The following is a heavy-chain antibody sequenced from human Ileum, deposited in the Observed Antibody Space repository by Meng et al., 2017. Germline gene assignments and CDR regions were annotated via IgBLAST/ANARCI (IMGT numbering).Heavy chain of an antibody. CDR2: IFYTGTT. J-gene: IGHJ4*02. Sequence: QVQLQESGPGLVKPSQTLSLTCPGPGGTLSSAGYYWSWIRQFPGKGLEWIGFIFYTGTTYYNPSLESRVTISVDTSKNQYYLKMNSVTAADTAVYYCARDVMGIRDGAVEDYWGQGTLVTVSS. D-gene: IGHD5-24*01. CDR3: ARDVMGIRDGAVEDY. CDR1: GGTLSSAGYY. V-gene: IGHV4-31*03.